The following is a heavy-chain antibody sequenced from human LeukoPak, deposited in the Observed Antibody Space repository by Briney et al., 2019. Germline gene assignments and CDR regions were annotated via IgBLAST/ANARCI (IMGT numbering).Heavy chain of an antibody. CDR2: IYYSGST. CDR3: ARRADIVVVPAARESLPLEYYYYYMDV. Sequence: SETLSLTCTVSGGSISSSSYYWGWIRQPPGKGLEWIGSIYYSGSTYYNPSLKSRVTISVDTPKNQFSLKLSSVTAADTAVYYCARRADIVVVPAARESLPLEYYYYYMDVWGKGTTVTVSS. J-gene: IGHJ6*03. CDR1: GGSISSSSYY. V-gene: IGHV4-39*01. D-gene: IGHD2-2*01.